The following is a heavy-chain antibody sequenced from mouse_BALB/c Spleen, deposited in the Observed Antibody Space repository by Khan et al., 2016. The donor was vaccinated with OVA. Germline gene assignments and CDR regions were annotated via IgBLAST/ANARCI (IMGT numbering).Heavy chain of an antibody. CDR2: IWGGGGT. CDR1: GFSLTRYN. CDR3: ARAYLRYYGYYAMDY. Sequence: QVQLKESGPGLVAPSQSLSITCTVSGFSLTRYNIHWVRQPPGKGLEWLGMIWGGGGTDYNSTIKSRLSISKENSKSQVILKMNSLQTEDTAMYYLARAYLRYYGYYAMDYWGQGTSVTVSS. J-gene: IGHJ4*01. D-gene: IGHD2-14*01. V-gene: IGHV2-6-4*01.